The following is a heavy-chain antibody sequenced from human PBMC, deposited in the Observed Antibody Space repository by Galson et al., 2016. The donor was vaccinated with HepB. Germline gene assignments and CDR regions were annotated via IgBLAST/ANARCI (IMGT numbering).Heavy chain of an antibody. CDR2: IKSKTDGGTT. D-gene: IGHD3-16*01. CDR3: ITDAAAGWGGMDV. CDR1: GFTFSNAW. J-gene: IGHJ6*02. Sequence: SLRLSCAASGFTFSNAWMNWVRQAPGKALESVGRIKSKTDGGTTDYAAPVKGKFTISRDDSKNTLYMQMTSLKTEDTAVYYCITDAAAGWGGMDVWGQGTTVTVSS. V-gene: IGHV3-15*07.